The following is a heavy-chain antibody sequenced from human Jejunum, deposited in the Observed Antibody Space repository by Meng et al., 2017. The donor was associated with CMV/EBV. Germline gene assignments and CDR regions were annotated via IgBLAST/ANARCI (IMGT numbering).Heavy chain of an antibody. V-gene: IGHV3-11*01. CDR2: ISSHGSSI. CDR3: ARNWGPIDY. D-gene: IGHD7-27*01. J-gene: IGHJ4*02. CDR1: GFTFSEYY. Sequence: SCVASGFTFSEYYMSWFRQAPGKGLEWVSYISSHGSSIYYADSVKGRFTVSRDNAKNSVYLQMNSLRAEDAAVYYCARNWGPIDYWGQGTLVTVSS.